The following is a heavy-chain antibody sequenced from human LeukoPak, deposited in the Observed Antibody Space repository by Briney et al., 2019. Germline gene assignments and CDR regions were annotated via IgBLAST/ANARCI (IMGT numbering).Heavy chain of an antibody. V-gene: IGHV4-39*07. Sequence: SETLSLTCTVSGGSISSSDYYWGWIRQPPGKGLEWIGSIYYSGSTYYSPSLKSRVTISVDTSKNQFSLKLSSVTAADTAVYYCARTDLAAAGPFHYYYYYMDVWGKGTTVTVSS. CDR2: IYYSGST. CDR3: ARTDLAAAGPFHYYYYYMDV. D-gene: IGHD6-13*01. CDR1: GGSISSSDYY. J-gene: IGHJ6*03.